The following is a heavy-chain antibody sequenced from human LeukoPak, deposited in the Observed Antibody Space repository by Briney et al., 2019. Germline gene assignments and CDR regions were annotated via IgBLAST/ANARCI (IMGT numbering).Heavy chain of an antibody. CDR2: INHSGNT. CDR3: ARPFLRFSSGWHFDY. J-gene: IGHJ4*02. V-gene: IGHV4-34*01. Sequence: SETLSLSCAVYGGTFSGYYWSWIRQPPGKGLEWIGEINHSGNTNYNPSLKSRVTISIDTSKNQFSLKLSSVTAADTAIYYCARPFLRFSSGWHFDYWGQGILVTVSS. D-gene: IGHD6-19*01. CDR1: GGTFSGYY.